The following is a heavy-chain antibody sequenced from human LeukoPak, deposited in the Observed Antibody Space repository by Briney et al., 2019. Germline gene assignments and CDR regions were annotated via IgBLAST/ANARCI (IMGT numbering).Heavy chain of an antibody. J-gene: IGHJ4*02. CDR1: GAAISNYY. D-gene: IGHD5-24*01. Sequence: SETPALTCSVSGAAISNYYWNWIRQPPGKGLEGIGFIYFNGNTNYNPSLKSRVTMSVDTSKNQFSLKLSSVTAADTAVYYCARGEELATSYFDYWGQGILVTVSS. CDR2: IYFNGNT. CDR3: ARGEELATSYFDY. V-gene: IGHV4-59*01.